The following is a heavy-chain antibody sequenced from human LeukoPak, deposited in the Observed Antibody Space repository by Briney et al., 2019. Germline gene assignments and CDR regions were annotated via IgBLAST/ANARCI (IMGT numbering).Heavy chain of an antibody. V-gene: IGHV4-34*01. CDR3: ARSRLENGVDFLFDY. CDR1: GGSFSGYY. Sequence: SETLSLTCAVYGGSFSGYYWSWIRQPLGKGLEWIGEINHSGSTNYNPSLKSRVTISVDTSKNQFSLKLSSVTAADTAVYYCARSRLENGVDFLFDYWGQGTLVTVSS. J-gene: IGHJ4*02. CDR2: INHSGST. D-gene: IGHD2-8*01.